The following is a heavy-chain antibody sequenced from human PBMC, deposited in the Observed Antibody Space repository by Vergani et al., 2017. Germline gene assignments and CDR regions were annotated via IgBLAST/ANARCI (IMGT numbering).Heavy chain of an antibody. V-gene: IGHV3-33*01. CDR1: GFTFSSYG. CDR2: IWYDGSNK. CDR3: ARENHAPYDFWSGYAYDAFDI. J-gene: IGHJ3*02. Sequence: QVQLVESGGGVVQPGRSLRLSCAASGFTFSSYGMHWVRQAPGKGLEWVAVIWYDGSNKYYADSVKGRFTISRDNSKNTLYLQMNSLRAEDTAMYYCARENHAPYDFWSGYAYDAFDIWGQGTMVTVSS. D-gene: IGHD3-3*01.